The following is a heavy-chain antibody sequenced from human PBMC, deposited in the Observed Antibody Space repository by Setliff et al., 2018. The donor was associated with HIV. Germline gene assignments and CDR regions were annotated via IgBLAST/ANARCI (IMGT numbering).Heavy chain of an antibody. CDR3: ATGRFYSGYYDSSFDY. V-gene: IGHV4-30-4*08. CDR1: GGSISSGDYY. J-gene: IGHJ4*02. Sequence: SETLSLTCTVSGGSISSGDYYWSWIRQHPRKGLEWIGEIYHSGSTNYSPSLKSRVTISVDKSKNQFSLKLSSVTAADTAVYYCATGRFYSGYYDSSFDYWGQGTLVTVSS. D-gene: IGHD3-22*01. CDR2: IYHSGST.